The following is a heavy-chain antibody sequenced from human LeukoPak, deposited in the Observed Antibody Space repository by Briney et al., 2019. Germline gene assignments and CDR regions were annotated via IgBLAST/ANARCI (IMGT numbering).Heavy chain of an antibody. CDR2: IYYSGST. Sequence: KPSETLSLTCTVSGGSISSYYWSWIRQPPGKGLEWIGYIYYSGSTNYNPSLKSRVTISVDTSKNQFSLKLSSVTAADMAVYYCARGVLVDTAMVMYWYFDLWGRGTLVTVSS. CDR3: ARGVLVDTAMVMYWYFDL. D-gene: IGHD5-18*01. J-gene: IGHJ2*01. V-gene: IGHV4-59*01. CDR1: GGSISSYY.